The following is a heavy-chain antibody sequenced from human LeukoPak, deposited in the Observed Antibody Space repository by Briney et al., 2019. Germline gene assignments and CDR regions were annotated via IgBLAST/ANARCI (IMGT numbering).Heavy chain of an antibody. CDR3: ARHEMITYYFDY. CDR1: GGSISSSSYY. Sequence: PSETLSLTCTVSGGSISSSSYYWGWIRQPPGKGLEWIGSIYYSGSTYYNPSLKSRVTISVDTSKNQFSLKLGSVTAADTAVYYCARHEMITYYFDYWGQGTLVTVSS. V-gene: IGHV4-39*01. CDR2: IYYSGST. J-gene: IGHJ4*02. D-gene: IGHD3-16*01.